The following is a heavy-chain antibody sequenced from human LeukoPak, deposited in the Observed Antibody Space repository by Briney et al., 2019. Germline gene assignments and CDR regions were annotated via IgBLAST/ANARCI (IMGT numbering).Heavy chain of an antibody. J-gene: IGHJ4*02. CDR3: AKAPTRSEGFDY. CDR1: GFTFSSYA. CDR2: ISGSGGST. V-gene: IGHV3-23*01. Sequence: GSLQLSFATSGFTFSSYAMSWGRPAPGKGLEWVSAISGSGGSTYYADSVKGRFTISRDNSKNTLYLQMNSLRAEDTAVYYCAKAPTRSEGFDYWGQGTLVTVSS.